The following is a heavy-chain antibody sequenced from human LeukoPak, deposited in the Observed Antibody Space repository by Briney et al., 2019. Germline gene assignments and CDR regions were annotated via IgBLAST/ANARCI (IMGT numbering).Heavy chain of an antibody. CDR2: IYYSGST. V-gene: IGHV4-39*07. CDR1: GGSISSSSYY. D-gene: IGHD1-1*01. Sequence: PSETLSLTCTVSGGSISSSSYYWGWIRQPPGKGLEWIGSIYYSGSTYYNPSLKSRVTISLDTSKNQFSLNLSSVTAADTAMYFCARRRPGERSFDYWGQGTLVTVSS. J-gene: IGHJ4*02. CDR3: ARRRPGERSFDY.